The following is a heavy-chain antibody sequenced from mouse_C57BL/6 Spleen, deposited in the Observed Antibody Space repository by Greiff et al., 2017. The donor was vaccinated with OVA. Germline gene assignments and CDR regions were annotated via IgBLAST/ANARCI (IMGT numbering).Heavy chain of an antibody. J-gene: IGHJ2*01. CDR3: ARSLHYYGSSSGY. CDR1: GYTFTSYW. D-gene: IGHD1-1*01. V-gene: IGHV1-53*01. Sequence: VQLQQPGTELVKPGASVKPSCKASGYTFTSYWMHWVKQRPGQGLEWIGNINPSNGGTNYNEKFKSKATLTVDKSSSTAYMQLSSLTSEDSAVYYCARSLHYYGSSSGYWGQGTTLTVSS. CDR2: INPSNGGT.